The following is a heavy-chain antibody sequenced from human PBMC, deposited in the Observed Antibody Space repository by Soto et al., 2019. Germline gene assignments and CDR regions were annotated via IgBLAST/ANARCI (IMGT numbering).Heavy chain of an antibody. CDR2: ITGASGDT. V-gene: IGHV1-3*01. CDR3: ATALRFVDYLLKR. D-gene: IGHD3-9*01. Sequence: ASVKVSCKSSGYTLTTYPLHWVRQAPGQSLEWMGYITGASGDTRYSQKFHDRVTITRDTSANTAYLELNSLTSEDTAVYYCATALRFVDYLLKRWGQGTLVTVSS. J-gene: IGHJ4*02. CDR1: GYTLTTYP.